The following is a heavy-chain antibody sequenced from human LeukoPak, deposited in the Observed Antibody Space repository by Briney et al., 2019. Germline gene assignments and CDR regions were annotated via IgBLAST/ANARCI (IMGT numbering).Heavy chain of an antibody. CDR1: GFTVSSNY. CDR2: IKQDGSEK. CDR3: ARVSDSSSWFYYYYYGMDV. J-gene: IGHJ6*02. D-gene: IGHD6-13*01. V-gene: IGHV3-7*01. Sequence: GGSLRLSCAASGFTVSSNYMSWVRQAPGKGLEWVANIKQDGSEKYYVDSVKGRFTISRDNAKNSLYLQMNSLRAEDTAVYYCARVSDSSSWFYYYYYGMDVWGQGTTVTVSS.